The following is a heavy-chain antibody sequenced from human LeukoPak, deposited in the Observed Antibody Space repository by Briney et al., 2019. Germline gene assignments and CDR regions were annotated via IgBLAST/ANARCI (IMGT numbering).Heavy chain of an antibody. V-gene: IGHV3-30-3*01. D-gene: IGHD3-9*01. J-gene: IGHJ3*02. CDR1: GFTFSSYA. CDR3: ARETYYDILTGYIGAFDI. Sequence: GRSLRLSCAASGFTFSSYAMHWVRQAPGKGLEWVAVISYAGSNKYYADSVKGRFTISRDNSKNTLYLQMNSLRAEDTAVYYCARETYYDILTGYIGAFDIWGQGTMVTVSS. CDR2: ISYAGSNK.